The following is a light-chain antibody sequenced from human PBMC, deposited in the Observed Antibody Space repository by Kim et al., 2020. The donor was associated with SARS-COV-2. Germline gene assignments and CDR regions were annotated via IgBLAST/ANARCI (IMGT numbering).Light chain of an antibody. Sequence: VSPGQTASITGSGAKLGDKFACWKQKKPGQSPVLAIYQDSKRRSGIPERFSGSNAGNTATLTNSGTQAMDEADYYCQAWDSSTAVFGTGTKVTVL. V-gene: IGLV3-1*01. CDR1: KLGDKF. J-gene: IGLJ1*01. CDR3: QAWDSSTAV. CDR2: QDS.